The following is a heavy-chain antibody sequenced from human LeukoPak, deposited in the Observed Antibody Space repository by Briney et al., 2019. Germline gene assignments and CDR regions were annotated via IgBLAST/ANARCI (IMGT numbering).Heavy chain of an antibody. CDR2: IYYTGTP. D-gene: IGHD1-14*01. Sequence: SETLSLTCTVSGGSIRRYYWTWIRQPPGKGLEWTGYIYYTGTPNYNPSLKSRVTISVYTSKNQFSLKMSSVTAADTVVYYCARSYATPGYTRPEYYYYMDVWGKGTTVTVSS. CDR1: GGSIRRYY. V-gene: IGHV4-59*08. J-gene: IGHJ6*03. CDR3: ARSYATPGYTRPEYYYYMDV.